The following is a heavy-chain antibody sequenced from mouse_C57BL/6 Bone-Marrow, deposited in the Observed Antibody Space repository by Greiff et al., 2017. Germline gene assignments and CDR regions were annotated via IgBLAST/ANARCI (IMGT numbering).Heavy chain of an antibody. J-gene: IGHJ2*01. CDR3: ARSGPLGRSFDY. CDR2: IYPTSGRT. Sequence: QVQLQQPGAELVKPGASVEMSCKASGYTFTSYWITWVKQRPGQGLEWIGDIYPTSGRTNYNEKFKSKAILTVDTSSNTAYMQLSSLTSEDSAVFYCARSGPLGRSFDYWGQGTTLTGSS. D-gene: IGHD4-1*01. V-gene: IGHV1-55*01. CDR1: GYTFTSYW.